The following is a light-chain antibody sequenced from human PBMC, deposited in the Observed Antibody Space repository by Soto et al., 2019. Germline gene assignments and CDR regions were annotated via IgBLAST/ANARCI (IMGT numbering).Light chain of an antibody. J-gene: IGLJ2*01. CDR1: TGAVTSGHY. V-gene: IGLV7-46*01. CDR3: SVSYSGADVV. Sequence: QTVVTQEPSLTVSPGGTVTLTCGSSTGAVTSGHYPYWFQQKPGQAPRTLIYDTTNKNSWTPARFSGSLLGGKAALTLSGAQPEDEAEYYCSVSYSGADVVFGGGTQLTVL. CDR2: DTT.